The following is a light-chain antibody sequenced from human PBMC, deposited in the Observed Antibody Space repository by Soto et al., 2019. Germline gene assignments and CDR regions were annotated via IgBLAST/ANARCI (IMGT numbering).Light chain of an antibody. J-gene: IGKJ2*01. CDR1: QSVSNTY. Sequence: EIVLTQSPGTLSLSPGERATLSCRASQSVSNTYLAWYQHKPGQAPRLLIYGASDGATGIPDRFSGSGSVTDFTLTISSLEPEDFALYYCQQYGTSPVTFGQGTKLEIK. CDR3: QQYGTSPVT. CDR2: GAS. V-gene: IGKV3-20*01.